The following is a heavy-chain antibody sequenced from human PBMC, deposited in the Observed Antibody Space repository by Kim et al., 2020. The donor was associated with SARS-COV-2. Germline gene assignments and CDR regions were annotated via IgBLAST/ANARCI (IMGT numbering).Heavy chain of an antibody. J-gene: IGHJ4*02. CDR3: ARLVRGTSYGSLLWYFDY. CDR2: IYYSGST. D-gene: IGHD3-10*01. V-gene: IGHV4-39*01. CDR1: GGSISSSSYY. Sequence: SETLSLTCTVSGGSISSSSYYWGWIRQPPGKGLEWIGSIYYSGSTYYNPSLKSRVTISVDTSKNQFSLKLSSVTAADTAVYYCARLVRGTSYGSLLWYFDYWGQGTLVTVSS.